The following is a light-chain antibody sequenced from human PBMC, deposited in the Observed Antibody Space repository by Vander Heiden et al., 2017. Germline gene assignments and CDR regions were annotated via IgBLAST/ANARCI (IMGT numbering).Light chain of an antibody. J-gene: IGKJ1*01. V-gene: IGKV3-20*01. Sequence: DIVLTQSPGTLSLSPGERATLSCRASQSVSSNYLAWYQQKPGQAPRLLMYGASITATGIPDRFSGSGSGTDFTLIISRLDPEDFAVYYCQQYGRTPWTFGRGTTVEI. CDR1: QSVSSNY. CDR2: GAS. CDR3: QQYGRTPWT.